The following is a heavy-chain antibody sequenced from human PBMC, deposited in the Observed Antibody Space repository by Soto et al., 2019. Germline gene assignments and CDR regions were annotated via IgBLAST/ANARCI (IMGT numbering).Heavy chain of an antibody. J-gene: IGHJ4*02. Sequence: VQLVESGGGVVQPGRSLRLSCAASGFTFSSYAMHWVRQAPGKGLEWVAVISYDGSNKYYADSVKGRFTISRDNSKNTLYLQMNSLRAEDTAVYYCASPYDSSGYYYLGYWGQGTLVTVSS. D-gene: IGHD3-22*01. CDR3: ASPYDSSGYYYLGY. CDR2: ISYDGSNK. V-gene: IGHV3-30-3*01. CDR1: GFTFSSYA.